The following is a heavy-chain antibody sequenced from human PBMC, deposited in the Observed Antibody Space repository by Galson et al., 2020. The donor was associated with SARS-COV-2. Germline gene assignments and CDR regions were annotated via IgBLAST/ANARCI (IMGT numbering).Heavy chain of an antibody. CDR3: ARGGGVAGLPFDP. V-gene: IGHV4-31*03. CDR1: GGSISSGGYY. D-gene: IGHD6-19*01. J-gene: IGHJ5*02. Sequence: ASETLSLTCTVSGGSISSGGYYWSWIRQHPGKGLEWIGYIYYSGSTYYNPSLKSRVTISVDTSKNQFSLKLSSVTAADTAVYYCARGGGVAGLPFDPWGQGTLVTVSS. CDR2: IYYSGST.